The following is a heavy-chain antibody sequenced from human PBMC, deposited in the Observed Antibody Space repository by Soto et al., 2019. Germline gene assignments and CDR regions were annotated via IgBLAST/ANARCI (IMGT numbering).Heavy chain of an antibody. D-gene: IGHD3-22*01. J-gene: IGHJ4*02. CDR1: GFTFSSYS. V-gene: IGHV3-21*01. Sequence: EVQLVESGGGLVKPGGSLRLSCAASGFTFSSYSMNWVRQAPGKGLEWVSSISSSSSYIYYADSVKGRFTISRDNAKNSLYLQMNSLRAEDTAVYYCARVRGKYYYDSSGYASNDYWGQGTLVTVSS. CDR3: ARVRGKYYYDSSGYASNDY. CDR2: ISSSSSYI.